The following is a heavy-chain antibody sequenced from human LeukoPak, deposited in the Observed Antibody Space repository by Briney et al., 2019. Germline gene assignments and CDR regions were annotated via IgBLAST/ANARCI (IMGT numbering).Heavy chain of an antibody. D-gene: IGHD2-15*01. V-gene: IGHV3-30-3*01. Sequence: PGRSLRLSCAASGFTFSSYAMHWVRQAPGKGLEWVAVIPYDGSNKYYADSVKGRFTISRDNSKNTLYLQMNSLRAEDTAVYYCARGHIVVPDYWGQGTLVTVSS. CDR2: IPYDGSNK. J-gene: IGHJ4*02. CDR1: GFTFSSYA. CDR3: ARGHIVVPDY.